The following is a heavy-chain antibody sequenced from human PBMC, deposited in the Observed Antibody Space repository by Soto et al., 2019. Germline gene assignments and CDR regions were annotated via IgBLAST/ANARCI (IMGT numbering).Heavy chain of an antibody. CDR3: ARDKINGLFDN. D-gene: IGHD2-8*01. V-gene: IGHV4-34*01. CDR1: GGTFSGYY. Sequence: SETLSLTRAVYGGTFSGYYWTWLRQPPGTSPEWIGEINHSGSTNYNPSLKSRVTISVDTSKNQFSLKLTSVTAADTAVYDCARDKINGLFDNWGQGTLVTVSS. CDR2: INHSGST. J-gene: IGHJ4*02.